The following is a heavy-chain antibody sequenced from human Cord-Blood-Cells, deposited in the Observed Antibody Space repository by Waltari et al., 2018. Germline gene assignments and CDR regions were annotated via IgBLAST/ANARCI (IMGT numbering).Heavy chain of an antibody. CDR3: TRRITGDAFDI. CDR1: GLPFRGPA. Sequence: EVQLVESGGGLVQPGGSLTLSCAASGLPFRGPAMALVSQASGKGLEWVGRIRSKANSYATAYAASVKGRFTISRDDSKNTAYLQMNSLKTEDTAVYYCTRRITGDAFDIWGQGTMVTVSS. D-gene: IGHD1-20*01. CDR2: IRSKANSYAT. V-gene: IGHV3-73*02. J-gene: IGHJ3*02.